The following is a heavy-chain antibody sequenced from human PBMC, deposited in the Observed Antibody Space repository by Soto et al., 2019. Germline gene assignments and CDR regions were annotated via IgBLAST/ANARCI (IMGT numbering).Heavy chain of an antibody. J-gene: IGHJ4*02. CDR2: IHSSGTT. V-gene: IGHV4-4*07. D-gene: IGHD1-7*01. Sequence: PXGTLCLTCTVPSGSISSFYWAWIRQPAGKGLEWIGRIHSSGTTNYNPSLSSRVAMSVDPSKNQFSLRLTSVTAADTAVYYCARDRIIGTSYSDYWGQGILVTVSS. CDR3: ARDRIIGTSYSDY. CDR1: SGSISSFY.